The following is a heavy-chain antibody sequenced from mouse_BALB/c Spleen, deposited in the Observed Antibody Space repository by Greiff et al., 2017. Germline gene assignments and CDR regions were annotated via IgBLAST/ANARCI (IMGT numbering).Heavy chain of an antibody. CDR2: ISSGGSYT. CDR1: GFTFSSYA. CDR3: ARRHYYPSMDY. V-gene: IGHV5-9-4*01. D-gene: IGHD1-2*01. J-gene: IGHJ4*01. Sequence: EVKLMESGGGLVKPGGSLKLSCAASGFTFSSYAMSWVRQSPEKRLEWVAEISSGGSYTYYPDTVTGRFTISRDNAKNTLYLVMSSLRSEDTAMYYCARRHYYPSMDYWGQGTSVTVSS.